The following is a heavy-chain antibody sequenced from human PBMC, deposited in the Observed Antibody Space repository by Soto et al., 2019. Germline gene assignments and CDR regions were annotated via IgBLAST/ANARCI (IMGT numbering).Heavy chain of an antibody. CDR3: ARSPPGIAMVIVAY. CDR2: IYYSGST. Sequence: QLQLQESGPGLVKPSETLSLTCTVSGGSISSSSYYWGWIRQPPGKGLEWIGSIYYSGSTYYNPSLKSRVTISVDTSKNQFSLKLSSVTAADTAVYYCARSPPGIAMVIVAYWGQGTLVTVSS. CDR1: GGSISSSSYY. V-gene: IGHV4-39*01. D-gene: IGHD5-18*01. J-gene: IGHJ4*02.